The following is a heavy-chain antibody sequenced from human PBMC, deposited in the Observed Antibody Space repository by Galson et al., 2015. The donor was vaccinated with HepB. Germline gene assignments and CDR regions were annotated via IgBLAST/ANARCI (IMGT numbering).Heavy chain of an antibody. V-gene: IGHV4-59*08. Sequence: SETLSLTCTVSGGSISSYYWSWIRQPPGKGLEWIGYIYYSGSTNYNPSLKSRVTISVDTSKNQFSLKLSSVTAADTAVYYCARLYGSRRNIDYWGQGTLVTVSS. CDR1: GGSISSYY. J-gene: IGHJ4*02. CDR2: IYYSGST. D-gene: IGHD3-10*01. CDR3: ARLYGSRRNIDY.